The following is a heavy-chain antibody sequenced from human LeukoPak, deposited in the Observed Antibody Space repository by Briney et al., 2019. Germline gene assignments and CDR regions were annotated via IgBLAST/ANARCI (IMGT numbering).Heavy chain of an antibody. D-gene: IGHD3-3*01. V-gene: IGHV1-69*13. Sequence: SVKVSCKASGGIFSSYAISWVRQAPGQGLEWMGGIIPIFGTANYAQKFQGRVTITADESTSTAYMELSSLRSEDTAVYYCARVGGDYDFWSGYYTGHNWFDPWGQGTLVTVSS. CDR1: GGIFSSYA. CDR3: ARVGGDYDFWSGYYTGHNWFDP. CDR2: IIPIFGTA. J-gene: IGHJ5*02.